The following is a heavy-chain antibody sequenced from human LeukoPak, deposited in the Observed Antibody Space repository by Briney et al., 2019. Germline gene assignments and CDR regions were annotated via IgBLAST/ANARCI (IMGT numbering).Heavy chain of an antibody. V-gene: IGHV3-30*18. J-gene: IGHJ4*02. CDR3: AKDKSIAVAGTSDYFDY. D-gene: IGHD6-19*01. Sequence: GGSLRLSCAASGITFSNYGMHWVRKGPGKGLEWVAVISSDGSDKYYAESVRGRFTISRDNAKNTLYLQMNSLRAEDTAVYYCAKDKSIAVAGTSDYFDYWGQGTLVTVSS. CDR2: ISSDGSDK. CDR1: GITFSNYG.